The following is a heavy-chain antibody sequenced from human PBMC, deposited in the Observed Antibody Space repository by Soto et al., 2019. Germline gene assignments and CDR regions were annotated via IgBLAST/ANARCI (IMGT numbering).Heavy chain of an antibody. J-gene: IGHJ4*02. CDR3: AKTVPGTKY. CDR1: GFTFSSYA. D-gene: IGHD6-19*01. V-gene: IGHV3-23*01. CDR2: ISGSGDTT. Sequence: GGSLRLSCAASGFTFSSYAMSWVRQAPGKGLEWVSGISGSGDTTYYADSVKGRFTISRDNSKNTLYLQMNSLGAEDTAVYYCAKTVPGTKYWGQGTLVTVSS.